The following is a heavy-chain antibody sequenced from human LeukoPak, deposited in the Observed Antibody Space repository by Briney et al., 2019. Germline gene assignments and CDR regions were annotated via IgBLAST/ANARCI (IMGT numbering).Heavy chain of an antibody. Sequence: GGSLRLSCAASGFTFSRNSMNWVRQAPGKGLEWVSSISTSSSYIYYADSVKGRFTISRDNARNSLYLQMNSLRAEDTAVYYCAELGITMIGGVWGKGTTVTISS. CDR1: GFTFSRNS. V-gene: IGHV3-21*01. CDR2: ISTSSSYI. J-gene: IGHJ6*04. CDR3: AELGITMIGGV. D-gene: IGHD3-10*02.